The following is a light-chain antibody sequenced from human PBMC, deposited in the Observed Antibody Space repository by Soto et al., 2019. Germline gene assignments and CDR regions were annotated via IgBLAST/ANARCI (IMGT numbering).Light chain of an antibody. J-gene: IGLJ1*01. CDR1: SSNIGKYY. CDR3: SSYTSTSTPCV. V-gene: IGLV1-51*01. CDR2: DSN. Sequence: QSVLTQPPSVSAAPGQTVTISCSGSSSNIGKYYVSWYQQLPGEAPKLLIYDSNKRPSGIPERFSASRSGTSATLGITGLQTGDEADYYCSSYTSTSTPCVFGTGTKLTVL.